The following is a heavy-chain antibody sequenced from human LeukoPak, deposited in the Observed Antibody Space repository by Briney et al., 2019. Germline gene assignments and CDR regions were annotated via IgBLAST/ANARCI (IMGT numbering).Heavy chain of an antibody. CDR2: ISGYNGDT. D-gene: IGHD1-26*01. CDR3: AREGSGRLFDP. J-gene: IGHJ5*02. Sequence: ASVKVSCKASGYTFTSNGITWVRQAPGQGLEWMGWISGYNGDTFYGQMFHDRVTMTTDTSTGTAYMEMRSLRSDDTAVYYCAREGSGRLFDPWGQGTLVTVSS. CDR1: GYTFTSNG. V-gene: IGHV1-18*04.